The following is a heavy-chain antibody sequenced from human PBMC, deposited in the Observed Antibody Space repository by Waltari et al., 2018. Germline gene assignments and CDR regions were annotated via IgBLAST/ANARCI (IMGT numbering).Heavy chain of an antibody. V-gene: IGHV4-34*01. CDR1: GGSFSGYY. Sequence: QVQLQQWGAGLLKPSETLSLTCAVYGGSFSGYYWSWIRQPPGKGLEWIGEINHSGSTNYNPSLKSRVTISVDTSKNQFSLKLSSVTAADTAVYYCARGGDLNYYGPDYWGQGTLVTVSS. J-gene: IGHJ4*02. CDR3: ARGGDLNYYGPDY. D-gene: IGHD3-10*01. CDR2: INHSGST.